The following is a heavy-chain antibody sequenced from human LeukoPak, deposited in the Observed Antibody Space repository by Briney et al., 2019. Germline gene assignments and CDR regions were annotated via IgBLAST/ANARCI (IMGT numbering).Heavy chain of an antibody. CDR3: AKIVVVCRANCYDF. CDR1: GFIFSNYA. D-gene: IGHD2-15*01. CDR2: IDSSGTAT. V-gene: IGHV3-23*05. J-gene: IGHJ4*02. Sequence: PGGSLRLSCAASGFIFSNYAMSWVRQAPGRGLEWVSGIDSSGTATYYADSVKGRFTTSRDNSKNTLYLQMNSLRAEDTAVYYCAKIVVVCRANCYDFWGQGTLVTVSS.